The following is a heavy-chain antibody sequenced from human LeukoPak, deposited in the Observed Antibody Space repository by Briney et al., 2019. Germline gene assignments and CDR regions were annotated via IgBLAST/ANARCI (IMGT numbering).Heavy chain of an antibody. D-gene: IGHD3-22*01. CDR2: ISGSGGST. V-gene: IGHV3-23*01. CDR1: GFTFSSYA. CDR3: AKASRDYYDSSGYYFPTYYFDY. J-gene: IGHJ4*02. Sequence: GGSLRLSCAASGFTFSSYAMSWVRQAPGKGLEWVSAISGSGGSTYYADSVKGRFTISRDNSKNTLYLQMSSLRAEDTAVYYCAKASRDYYDSSGYYFPTYYFDYWGQGTLVTVSS.